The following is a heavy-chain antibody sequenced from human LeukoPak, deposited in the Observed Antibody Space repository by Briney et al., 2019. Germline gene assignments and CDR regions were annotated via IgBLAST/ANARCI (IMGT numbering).Heavy chain of an antibody. CDR2: FDPEDGET. CDR3: ARAEEDGYNYQYDY. V-gene: IGHV1-24*01. Sequence: GASVKVSCKVSGYTLTELSMHWVRQAPGKGLEWMGGFDPEDGETIYAQKFQGRVTMTRDTSTSTVYMELSSLRSDDTAVYYCARAEEDGYNYQYDYWGQGTLVTVSS. J-gene: IGHJ4*02. D-gene: IGHD5-24*01. CDR1: GYTLTELS.